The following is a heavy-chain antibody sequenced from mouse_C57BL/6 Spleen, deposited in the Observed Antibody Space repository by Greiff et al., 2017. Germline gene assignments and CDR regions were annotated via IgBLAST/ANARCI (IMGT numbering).Heavy chain of an antibody. Sequence: QVQLQQPGAELVMPGASVKLSCKASGYTFTSYWMHWVKQRPGQGLEWIGEIDPSDSYTNYNQKFKGQSTLTVDKSSSTAYMQLSSLTSEEYAVYYCEKGGLRGFAYWGQGTLVTVSA. V-gene: IGHV1-69*01. CDR3: EKGGLRGFAY. D-gene: IGHD2-4*01. J-gene: IGHJ3*01. CDR2: IDPSDSYT. CDR1: GYTFTSYW.